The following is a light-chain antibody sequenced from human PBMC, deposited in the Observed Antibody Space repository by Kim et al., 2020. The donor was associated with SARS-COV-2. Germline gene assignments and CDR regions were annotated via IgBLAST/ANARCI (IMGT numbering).Light chain of an antibody. V-gene: IGKV1-33*01. Sequence: DIQMTQSPSSLSASAGDRVTFTCQASQDISRYLNWYQQKPGKAPKLLIYDTSNLEAGVPSRFTGSGSGTDFTLSSTSLQPEDIATYYCQQYADFPITFGQGTRLEIK. CDR1: QDISRY. J-gene: IGKJ5*01. CDR3: QQYADFPIT. CDR2: DTS.